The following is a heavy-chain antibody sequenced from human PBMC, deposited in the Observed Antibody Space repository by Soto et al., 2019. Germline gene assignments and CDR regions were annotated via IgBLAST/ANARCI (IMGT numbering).Heavy chain of an antibody. CDR2: ISGSGGST. Sequence: VGSLRLSCAASGFTFSSYAMSWVRQAPGKGLEWVSAISGSGGSTYYADSVKGRFTISRDNSKNTLYLQMNSLRAEDTAVYYCAKDVMTTVTPVLCFDYWGQGTLVTVSS. J-gene: IGHJ4*02. V-gene: IGHV3-23*01. CDR1: GFTFSSYA. D-gene: IGHD4-17*01. CDR3: AKDVMTTVTPVLCFDY.